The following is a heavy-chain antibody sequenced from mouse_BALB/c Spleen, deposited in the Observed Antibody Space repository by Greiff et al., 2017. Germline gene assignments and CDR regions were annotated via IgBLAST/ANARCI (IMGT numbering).Heavy chain of an antibody. CDR2: ISDGGSYT. Sequence: VESGGGLVKPGGSLKLSCAASGFTFSDYYMYWVRQTPEKRLEWVATISDGGSYTYYPDSVKGRFTISRDNAKNNLYLQMSSLKSEDTAMYYCARHYRYDEAWFAYWGQGTLVTVSA. J-gene: IGHJ3*01. CDR3: ARHYRYDEAWFAY. V-gene: IGHV5-4*02. D-gene: IGHD2-14*01. CDR1: GFTFSDYY.